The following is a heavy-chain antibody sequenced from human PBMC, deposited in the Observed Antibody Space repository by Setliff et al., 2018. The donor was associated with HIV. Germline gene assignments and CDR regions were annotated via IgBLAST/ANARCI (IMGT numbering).Heavy chain of an antibody. V-gene: IGHV1-18*01. CDR3: AREQGDYYGSGSYDY. J-gene: IGHJ4*02. D-gene: IGHD3-10*01. CDR2: ISAYNGNT. Sequence: ASVKVSCKAFGYTFINYGISWVRQAPGQGLEWMGWISAYNGNTNYPQKLQDRVTMTTDTSTSTAYMELRTLRSDDTAVYYCAREQGDYYGSGSYDYWGQGTLVTVSS. CDR1: GYTFINYG.